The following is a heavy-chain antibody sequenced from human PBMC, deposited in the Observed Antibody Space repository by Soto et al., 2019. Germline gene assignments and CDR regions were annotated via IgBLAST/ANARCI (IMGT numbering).Heavy chain of an antibody. V-gene: IGHV4-31*03. D-gene: IGHD3-22*01. CDR2: IYYSGST. Sequence: QVQLQESGPGLVKPSQTLTLTCTVSGGSISSGGYYWSWIRQHPGKGLEWIGYIYYSGSTYYNPSLKSRVTISVDTSKNQFSLKLSSVTAADTAVYYCAREPGSHDSSGYYLSGYFDYWGQGTLVTVSS. CDR1: GGSISSGGYY. CDR3: AREPGSHDSSGYYLSGYFDY. J-gene: IGHJ4*02.